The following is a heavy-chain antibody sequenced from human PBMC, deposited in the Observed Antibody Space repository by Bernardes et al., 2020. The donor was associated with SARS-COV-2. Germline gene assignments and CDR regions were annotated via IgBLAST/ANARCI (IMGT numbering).Heavy chain of an antibody. CDR1: GYSFATYY. Sequence: ASVKVSCKASGYSFATYYMHWVRQAPGQGLEWMGLISPNGYYTNTAQKFQDRLTMTRDASTSTLYMDLSSLTSEDTAMYFCARAYPQTFDYWGQGTLVTVSS. V-gene: IGHV1-46*01. D-gene: IGHD2-2*02. J-gene: IGHJ4*02. CDR3: ARAYPQTFDY. CDR2: ISPNGYYT.